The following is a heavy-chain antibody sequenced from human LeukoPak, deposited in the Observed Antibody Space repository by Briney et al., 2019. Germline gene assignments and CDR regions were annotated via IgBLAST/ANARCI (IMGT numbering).Heavy chain of an antibody. CDR1: GFTFSSYS. D-gene: IGHD2-15*01. V-gene: IGHV3-48*01. CDR2: ISSSSSTI. CDR3: VKGSVRGYCSGGSCYAYY. Sequence: PGGSLRLSCAASGFTFSSYSMNWVRQAQGKVLEWVSYISSSSSTIYYADSVKGRFTIPRYNSKNTLYLQMNSLRAEDTAVYYCVKGSVRGYCSGGSCYAYYWGQGTLVTVSP. J-gene: IGHJ4*02.